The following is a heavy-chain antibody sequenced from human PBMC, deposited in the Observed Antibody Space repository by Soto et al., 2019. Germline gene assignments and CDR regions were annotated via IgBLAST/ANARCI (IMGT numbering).Heavy chain of an antibody. D-gene: IGHD3-22*01. CDR2: IIPMFGTA. J-gene: IGHJ4*02. CDR3: ARVGPEHYYNRMSYYSPLDY. Sequence: QVQLVQSGAEVKKPGSSVKVSCKASGDTFSSYAINWVRQAPGQGLEWMGGIIPMFGTANYAQKFKGRVTLTAGESTSTACMELSRLRSEDPAVYYCARVGPEHYYNRMSYYSPLDYCSQRTLVTVSS. CDR1: GDTFSSYA. V-gene: IGHV1-69*01.